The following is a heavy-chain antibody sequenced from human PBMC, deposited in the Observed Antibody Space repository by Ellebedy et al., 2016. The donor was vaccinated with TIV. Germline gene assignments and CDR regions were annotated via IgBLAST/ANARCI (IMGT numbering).Heavy chain of an antibody. Sequence: SQTLSLTCAISGDSVSNTYATWNWIRQSPSRGLEWLGRTYYRSKWYNDYAASVKSRITINPDTSKNQFSLQLNSVTPEDTAVYYCARMGYSSTLPYLDYWGQGTLVTVSS. V-gene: IGHV6-1*01. CDR3: ARMGYSSTLPYLDY. J-gene: IGHJ4*02. CDR1: GDSVSNTYAT. CDR2: TYYRSKWYN. D-gene: IGHD6-13*01.